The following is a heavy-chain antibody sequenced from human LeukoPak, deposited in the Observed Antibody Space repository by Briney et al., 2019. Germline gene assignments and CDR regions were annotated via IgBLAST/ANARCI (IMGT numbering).Heavy chain of an antibody. Sequence: GASVTVSCKASGYTFTSYGISWVRQAPGQGLEWMGWISAYNGNTNYAQKLQGRVTMTTDTSTSTAYMELSSLRSEDTAVYYCARDRDTIPNAYMDVWGKGTTVTISS. CDR3: ARDRDTIPNAYMDV. V-gene: IGHV1-18*01. J-gene: IGHJ6*03. D-gene: IGHD3-9*01. CDR2: ISAYNGNT. CDR1: GYTFTSYG.